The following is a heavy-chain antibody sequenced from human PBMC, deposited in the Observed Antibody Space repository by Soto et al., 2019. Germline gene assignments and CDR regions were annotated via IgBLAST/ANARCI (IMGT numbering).Heavy chain of an antibody. V-gene: IGHV3-9*01. CDR2: ISWNSGSI. CDR3: AQGYSYGLYDAFDI. J-gene: IGHJ3*02. D-gene: IGHD5-18*01. Sequence: DVQLVESGGGLVQPGRSLRLSCAASGFTFDDYAMHWVRQAPGMGLEWVSGISWNSGSIGYADSVKGRFTISRDNAKNSLYLQMNSLRAEDTALYYCAQGYSYGLYDAFDIWGQGTMVTVSS. CDR1: GFTFDDYA.